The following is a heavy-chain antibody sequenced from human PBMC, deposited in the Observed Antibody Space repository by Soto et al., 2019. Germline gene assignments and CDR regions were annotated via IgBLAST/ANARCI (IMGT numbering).Heavy chain of an antibody. CDR3: ARAFITMVRGVLIGDAFDI. CDR2: MNPNSGNA. CDR1: GYTFTSYD. D-gene: IGHD3-10*01. J-gene: IGHJ3*02. Sequence: VASVKVSCKASGYTFTSYDINWVRQATGQGLEWMGWMNPNSGNAGYAQKFQGRVTMTRNTSISTAYMELSSLRSEDTAVYYCARAFITMVRGVLIGDAFDIWGQGTMVTVSS. V-gene: IGHV1-8*01.